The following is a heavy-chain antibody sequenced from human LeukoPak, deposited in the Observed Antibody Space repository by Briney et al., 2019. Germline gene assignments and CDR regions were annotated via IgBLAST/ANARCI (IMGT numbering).Heavy chain of an antibody. Sequence: PSETLSLTCTVSGGSINSYYWSWIRQPPGKGLEWIGYIYYSGSTNYNPSLKSRVTIPVDTSKNQFSLKLSSVTAADTTVYYCARGGGYDFWSGYYFDYWGQGTLVTVSS. V-gene: IGHV4-59*01. CDR2: IYYSGST. CDR1: GGSINSYY. CDR3: ARGGGYDFWSGYYFDY. J-gene: IGHJ4*02. D-gene: IGHD3-3*01.